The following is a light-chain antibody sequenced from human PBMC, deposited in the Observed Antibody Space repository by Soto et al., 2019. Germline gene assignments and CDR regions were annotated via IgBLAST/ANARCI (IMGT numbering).Light chain of an antibody. J-gene: IGKJ2*01. V-gene: IGKV3-15*01. Sequence: EIVMTQSPDTLSVSPGERATLSCRASQSVSSNFAWYQQKPGQAPRLLIYGASTRVTGIPARFSGSGSGTEFTLTISSLQSEDFAVYYCQQYNNWPYTFGQGTKMEIK. CDR3: QQYNNWPYT. CDR2: GAS. CDR1: QSVSSN.